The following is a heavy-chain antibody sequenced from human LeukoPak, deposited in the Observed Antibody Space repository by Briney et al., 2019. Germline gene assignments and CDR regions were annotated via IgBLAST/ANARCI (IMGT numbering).Heavy chain of an antibody. J-gene: IGHJ4*02. CDR3: AKDRTKNWNQFDY. D-gene: IGHD1-1*01. CDR2: ISYDGSNK. V-gene: IGHV3-30*18. Sequence: GRSLTLSCAASGFTFISYGMHWVRQAPGKGLEWVAFISYDGSNKYYADSVKGRFTISRDSSKYTLYLQMNSLRAEDTAVYYCAKDRTKNWNQFDYWGQGTLVTVSS. CDR1: GFTFISYG.